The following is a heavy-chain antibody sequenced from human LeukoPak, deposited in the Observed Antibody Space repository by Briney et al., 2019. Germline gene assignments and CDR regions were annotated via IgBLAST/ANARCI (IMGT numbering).Heavy chain of an antibody. J-gene: IGHJ6*03. V-gene: IGHV1-8*01. CDR2: MNPNSGNT. Sequence: ASVKVSCKASGYTFTSYDINWVRQATGQGLEWMGWMNPNSGNTGYAQKFQGRVTVTADESTSTAYMELSSLRSEDTAVYYCARARPYQLLYGSYYYYYMDVWGKGTTVTVSS. CDR3: ARARPYQLLYGSYYYYYMDV. CDR1: GYTFTSYD. D-gene: IGHD2-2*02.